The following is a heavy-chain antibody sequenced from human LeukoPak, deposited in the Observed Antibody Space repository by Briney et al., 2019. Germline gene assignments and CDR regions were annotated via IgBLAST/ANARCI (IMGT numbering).Heavy chain of an antibody. CDR1: RFTFSSYS. CDR3: ARVADYCSSTSCYPAFLEY. V-gene: IGHV3-48*01. Sequence: PGGSLRLSCAASRFTFSSYSMNWVRQAPGKGLEWVSYISSSSSTIYYADSVKGRFTISRDNAKNSLYLQMNSLRAEDTAVYYCARVADYCSSTSCYPAFLEYWGQGTLVTVSS. J-gene: IGHJ4*02. CDR2: ISSSSSTI. D-gene: IGHD2-2*01.